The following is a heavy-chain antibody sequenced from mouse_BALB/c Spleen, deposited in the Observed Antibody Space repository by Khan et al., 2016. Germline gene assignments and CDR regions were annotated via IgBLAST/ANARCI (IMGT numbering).Heavy chain of an antibody. CDR1: GYAFSGYW. J-gene: IGHJ3*01. Sequence: QVQLQQSGAELVRPGSSVKISCKASGYAFSGYWMHWVKQRPGQGLEWIGQIYPGDGDTNYNGKFKGKATLTADKSSSTAYMQLSSLTSEDSAVYFYARVTPFASWGQGTLGTVSA. CDR3: ARVTPFAS. CDR2: IYPGDGDT. D-gene: IGHD2-12*01. V-gene: IGHV1-80*01.